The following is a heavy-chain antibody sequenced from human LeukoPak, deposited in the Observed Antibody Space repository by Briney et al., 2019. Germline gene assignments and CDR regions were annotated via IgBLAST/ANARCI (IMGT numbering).Heavy chain of an antibody. Sequence: SETLSLTCTVSGGSISSYYWSWIRQPPGKGLEWIGYIYYSGSTNYNPSLKSRVTISVDTSKNQFSLKLSSVTAADTAVYYCARDAPLISSSWPLIDYWGQGTLVTVSS. CDR3: ARDAPLISSSWPLIDY. D-gene: IGHD6-13*01. V-gene: IGHV4-59*01. CDR2: IYYSGST. CDR1: GGSISSYY. J-gene: IGHJ4*02.